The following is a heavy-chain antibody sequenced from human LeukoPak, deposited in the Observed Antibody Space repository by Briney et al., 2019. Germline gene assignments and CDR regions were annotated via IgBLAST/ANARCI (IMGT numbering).Heavy chain of an antibody. CDR1: GFTFSSYA. V-gene: IGHV3-30-3*01. D-gene: IGHD2-2*01. CDR2: VSYDGSNK. Sequence: GGSLRLSCAASGFTFSSYAMHWVRQAPGKGLEWVAVVSYDGSNKYYADSMKGRFTISRDNSKNTLYLQMNSLRAEDTAVYYCARDWGYCSSTSCYLFDYWGQGTLVTVSS. CDR3: ARDWGYCSSTSCYLFDY. J-gene: IGHJ4*02.